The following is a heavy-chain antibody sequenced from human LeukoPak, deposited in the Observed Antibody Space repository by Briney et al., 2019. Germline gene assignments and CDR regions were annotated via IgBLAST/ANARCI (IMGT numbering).Heavy chain of an antibody. CDR1: GFTFTSYY. V-gene: IGHV3-7*03. CDR2: IKKDGSEK. CDR3: ARGTVTNHFDY. J-gene: IGHJ4*02. Sequence: GGSLRLSCAASGFTFTSYYMSWVRQAPVKGLEWVANIKKDGSEKYYVDSVKGRFTISRDNARNSLYLQMNSLRAEDTAVYYCARGTVTNHFDYWGQGTLVTVSS. D-gene: IGHD4-17*01.